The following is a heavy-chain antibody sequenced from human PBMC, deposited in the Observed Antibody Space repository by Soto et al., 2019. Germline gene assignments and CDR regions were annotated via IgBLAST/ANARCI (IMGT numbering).Heavy chain of an antibody. CDR1: GFRFRTRA. V-gene: IGHV3-23*01. D-gene: IGHD1-26*01. Sequence: PGGSLRLSCAASGFRFRTRAMSWFRQAPGKGLGWVASIRPGGDSTYYADSVKGRFAVSRDNSNVTLYLQMDSLRVEDTAIYYCTTHEEGAPWAGGFDSWGQGTLVTVSS. CDR2: IRPGGDST. J-gene: IGHJ5*01. CDR3: TTHEEGAPWAGGFDS.